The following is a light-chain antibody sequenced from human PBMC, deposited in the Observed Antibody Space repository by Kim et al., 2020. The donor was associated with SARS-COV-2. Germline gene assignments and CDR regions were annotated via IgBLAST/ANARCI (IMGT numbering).Light chain of an antibody. V-gene: IGLV3-1*01. CDR2: QDS. CDR3: QAWDSSTVV. J-gene: IGLJ2*01. CDR1: KLVDKY. Sequence: VSPRQTASITCSGDKLVDKYACWYQQKPGQSPVLVIYQDSKRPSGIPERFSGSNSGNTATLTISGTQAMDEADYYCQAWDSSTVVFGGGTQLTVL.